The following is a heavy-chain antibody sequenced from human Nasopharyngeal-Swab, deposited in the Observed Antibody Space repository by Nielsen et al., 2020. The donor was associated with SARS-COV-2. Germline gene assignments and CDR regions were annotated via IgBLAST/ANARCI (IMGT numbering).Heavy chain of an antibody. V-gene: IGHV3-23*03. J-gene: IGHJ3*02. CDR3: AKGPHHYYGSGSYYPAFDI. CDR2: IYSGGSST. Sequence: WIRQPPGKGLEWVSVIYSGGSSTYYADSVKGRFTISRGNSKNTLYLQMNSLRAEDTAVYYCAKGPHHYYGSGSYYPAFDIWGQGTMVTVSS. D-gene: IGHD3-10*01.